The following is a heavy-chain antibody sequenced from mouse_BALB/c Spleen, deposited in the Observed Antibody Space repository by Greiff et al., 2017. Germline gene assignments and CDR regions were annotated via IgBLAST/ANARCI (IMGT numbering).Heavy chain of an antibody. J-gene: IGHJ4*01. CDR2: INPSNGRT. Sequence: QVQLQQPGADLVKPGASVKLSCKASGYTFTSYWMHWVKQRPGQGLEWIGEINPSNGRTNYNEKFKSKATLTVDKSSSTAYMQLSSLTSEDSAVYYCARGGGDAMDYWGQGTSVTVSS. CDR1: GYTFTSYW. CDR3: ARGGGDAMDY. V-gene: IGHV1S81*02.